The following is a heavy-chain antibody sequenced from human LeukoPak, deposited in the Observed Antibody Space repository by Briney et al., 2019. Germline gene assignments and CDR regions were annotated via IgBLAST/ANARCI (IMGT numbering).Heavy chain of an antibody. CDR1: GGSISSSSYY. Sequence: PSETLSLTCTVSGGSISSSSYYWGWIRQPPGKGLEWIGRIYYSGSTYHTPSLKGRVTISVDTSKNQFYLKLSSVTAADTALYYCARGTIFGVVTNWGQGTLVTVSS. CDR2: IYYSGST. J-gene: IGHJ4*02. D-gene: IGHD3-3*01. V-gene: IGHV4-39*07. CDR3: ARGTIFGVVTN.